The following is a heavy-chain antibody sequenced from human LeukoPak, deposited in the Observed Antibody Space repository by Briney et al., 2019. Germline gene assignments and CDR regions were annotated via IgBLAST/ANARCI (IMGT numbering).Heavy chain of an antibody. J-gene: IGHJ4*02. Sequence: VGSLRLSCAASGFTFSSYAMSWVRQAPGKGLKWVSVICGSGGTTHYADSVKGRFTISRDNSKNTLYPQMNSLRVDDTAVYYCVRDYHDSSGSYGVDYWGQGTLVTVSS. V-gene: IGHV3-23*01. CDR1: GFTFSSYA. CDR2: ICGSGGTT. CDR3: VRDYHDSSGSYGVDY. D-gene: IGHD3-22*01.